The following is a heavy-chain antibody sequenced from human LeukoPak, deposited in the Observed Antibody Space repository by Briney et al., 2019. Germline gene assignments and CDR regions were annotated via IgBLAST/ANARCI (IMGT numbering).Heavy chain of an antibody. Sequence: SETLSLTCAVYGGSFSGYYWSWIRQPPGKGLEWIGEINHSGGTNYNPSLKSRVTISVDTSKNQFSLKLSSVTAADTAVYYCARAPSRPRSGWLAEYFQHWGQGTLVTVSS. V-gene: IGHV4-34*01. CDR1: GGSFSGYY. CDR3: ARAPSRPRSGWLAEYFQH. CDR2: INHSGGT. J-gene: IGHJ1*01. D-gene: IGHD6-19*01.